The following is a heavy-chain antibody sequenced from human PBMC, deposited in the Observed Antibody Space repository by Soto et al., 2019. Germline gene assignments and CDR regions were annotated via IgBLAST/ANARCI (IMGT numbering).Heavy chain of an antibody. V-gene: IGHV4-59*01. D-gene: IGHD2-21*02. CDR2: IYYSGST. CDR3: ARGLYCGGDCYSGAFDY. J-gene: IGHJ4*02. CDR1: GGSISSYY. Sequence: SETLSLTCTVSGGSISSYYWSWIRQPPGKGLEWIGYIYYSGSTNYNPSLKSRVTISVDTSKNQFSLKLSSVTAADTAVYYCARGLYCGGDCYSGAFDYWGQGTLVTVSS.